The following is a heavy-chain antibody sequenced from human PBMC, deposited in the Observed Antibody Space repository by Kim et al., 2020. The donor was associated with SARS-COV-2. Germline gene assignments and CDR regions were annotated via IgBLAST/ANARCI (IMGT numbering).Heavy chain of an antibody. Sequence: GGSLRLSCAASGFTFSNAWMSWVRQAPGKGLEWVGRIKSKTDGVTTDYTAPGKGRFTISRDDSINTLYLQMNSLKTEDTAVYYCTTDGLQGTLDAVDIWGQGKKVTVST. J-gene: IGHJ3*02. V-gene: IGHV3-15*01. CDR2: IKSKTDGVTT. CDR1: GFTFSNAW. D-gene: IGHD1-1*01. CDR3: TTDGLQGTLDAVDI.